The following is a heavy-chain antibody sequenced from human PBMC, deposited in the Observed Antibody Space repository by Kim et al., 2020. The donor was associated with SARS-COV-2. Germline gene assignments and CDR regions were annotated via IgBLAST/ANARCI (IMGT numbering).Heavy chain of an antibody. CDR2: ISSSSSYI. CDR3: ATLGFMVRGVIYAFDI. V-gene: IGHV3-21*01. J-gene: IGHJ3*02. CDR1: GFTFSSYS. D-gene: IGHD3-10*01. Sequence: GGSLRLSCAASGFTFSSYSMNWVRQAPGKGLEWVSSISSSSSYIYYADSVKGRFTISRDNAKKSLYLQMNSLRAEDTAVYYCATLGFMVRGVIYAFDIWGQGKMVTVSS.